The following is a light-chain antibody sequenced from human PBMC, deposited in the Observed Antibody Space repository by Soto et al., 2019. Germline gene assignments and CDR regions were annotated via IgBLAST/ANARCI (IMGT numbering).Light chain of an antibody. Sequence: IVMTHSPLSLPVTPGEPASISCRSSQSLPHSNGYNYLDWYLQKPGQSPQLLIYLGSNRASGVPDRFGGSGSGTDFTLKVSRAEAEDVGVYYCMEALQTPYTFGQGNKLEIK. CDR3: MEALQTPYT. CDR2: LGS. J-gene: IGKJ2*01. V-gene: IGKV2-28*01. CDR1: QSLPHSNGYNY.